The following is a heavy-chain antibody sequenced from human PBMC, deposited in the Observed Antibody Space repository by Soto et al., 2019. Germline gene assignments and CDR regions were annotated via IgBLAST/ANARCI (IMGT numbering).Heavy chain of an antibody. Sequence: GGSLRLSCAASGFTFSSYAMSWVRQAPGKGLEWVSAISGSGGSTYYADSVKGRFTISRDNSKNTLYLQMNSLRAEDTAVYYCAKEIPHDYGDPAAFDIWGQGTMVTVSS. CDR3: AKEIPHDYGDPAAFDI. J-gene: IGHJ3*02. CDR1: GFTFSSYA. D-gene: IGHD4-17*01. V-gene: IGHV3-23*01. CDR2: ISGSGGST.